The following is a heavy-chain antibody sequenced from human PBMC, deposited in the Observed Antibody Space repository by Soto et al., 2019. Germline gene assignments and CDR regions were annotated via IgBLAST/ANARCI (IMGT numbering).Heavy chain of an antibody. CDR3: ARRYGSFFDI. CDR2: IYYSGST. V-gene: IGHV4-59*08. CDR1: GYSISSDY. D-gene: IGHD3-10*01. Sequence: SETLSLTCTVSGYSISSDYGSWIRQPPGKGLEWIGYIYYSGSTNYNPSLKSRVTISVDTSKNQFSLKLSSVTAADTAVYYCARRYGSFFDIWGQGTMVTVSS. J-gene: IGHJ3*02.